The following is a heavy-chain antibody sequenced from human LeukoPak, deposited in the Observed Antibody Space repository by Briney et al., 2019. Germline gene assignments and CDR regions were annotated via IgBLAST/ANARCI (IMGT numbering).Heavy chain of an antibody. CDR2: TYYRSRWHK. J-gene: IGHJ4*02. Sequence: SQTLSLTCVISGYSVSSNNAAWNWIRQSPSRGLEWLGRTYYRSRWHKDYAVSVKSRLTINPDTSKNQFSLQLNSGTPEDTAVYYCAREGSDNYGHDNYFDYWGQGNLVTVSS. CDR3: AREGSDNYGHDNYFDY. D-gene: IGHD5-18*01. V-gene: IGHV6-1*01. CDR1: GYSVSSNNAA.